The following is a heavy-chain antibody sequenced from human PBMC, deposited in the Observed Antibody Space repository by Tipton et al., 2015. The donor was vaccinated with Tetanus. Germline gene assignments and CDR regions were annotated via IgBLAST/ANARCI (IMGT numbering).Heavy chain of an antibody. J-gene: IGHJ4*02. V-gene: IGHV1-2*02. CDR2: INPNSGGT. Sequence: QLVQSGAEVKKPGESLKISCQASGYTVTGHYMHWVRQAPGQGLEWMGWINPNSGGTNYAQKFQGRVTMTRDTSISTAYMELSRLRSDDTAVYYCARSGWEREWELLDNWGQGTLVTVSS. D-gene: IGHD1-26*01. CDR1: GYTVTGHY. CDR3: ARSGWEREWELLDN.